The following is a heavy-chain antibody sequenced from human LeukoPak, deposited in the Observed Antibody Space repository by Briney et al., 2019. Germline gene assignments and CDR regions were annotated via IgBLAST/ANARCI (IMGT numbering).Heavy chain of an antibody. Sequence: GGSLRLSCAASGFTFSDYYMSWIRQAPGKGLEWVSYISSSGSTIYYADSVKGRFTISRDNAKNLLYLQMNSLRAEDTAVYYCARSSYYYYYMDVWGKGTTVTVSS. CDR1: GFTFSDYY. V-gene: IGHV3-11*01. J-gene: IGHJ6*03. CDR3: ARSSYYYYYMDV. CDR2: ISSSGSTI.